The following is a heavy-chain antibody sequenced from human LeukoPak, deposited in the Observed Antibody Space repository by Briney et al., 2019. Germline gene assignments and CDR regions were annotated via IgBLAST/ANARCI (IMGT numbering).Heavy chain of an antibody. V-gene: IGHV4-39*01. CDR3: ARGFGGAAAGTGFFDY. D-gene: IGHD6-13*01. Sequence: SETLSLTCTVSGGSISSRSNYWGWIRQPPGKELEWIGSIYYSGTTYYNPSLKSRVTTSVDTSKNQSSLRLSSVTAADTAVYYCARGFGGAAAGTGFFDYWGQGTLVTVSS. J-gene: IGHJ4*02. CDR1: GGSISSRSNY. CDR2: IYYSGTT.